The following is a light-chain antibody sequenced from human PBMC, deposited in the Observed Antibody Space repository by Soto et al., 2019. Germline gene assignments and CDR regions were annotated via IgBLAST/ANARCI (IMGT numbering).Light chain of an antibody. V-gene: IGLV2-14*01. CDR3: YFCTPSSTLV. J-gene: IGLJ3*02. CDR1: NSDIGGYQY. Sequence: QSALTQPASVSGSPGQSFTISCTGTNSDIGGYQYVYWYQHHPGKAPKLIIYEIINRPVGVSHRFSCSKSGNTASLTITGRQAEDEAEYYCYFCTPSSTLVFGGGTKVTVL. CDR2: EII.